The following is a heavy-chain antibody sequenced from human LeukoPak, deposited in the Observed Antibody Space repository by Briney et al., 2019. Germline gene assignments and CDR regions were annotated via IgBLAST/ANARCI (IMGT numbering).Heavy chain of an antibody. CDR3: ARALRSITMVRGVIPPHYYYYGMDV. CDR1: GYTFTSYA. CDR2: INTNTGNP. D-gene: IGHD3-10*01. Sequence: ASVKVSCKASGYTFTSYAMNWVRQAPGQGLEWMGWINTNTGNPTYAQGFTGRFVFSLDTSVSTAYLQISSLKAEDTAVYYCARALRSITMVRGVIPPHYYYYGMDVWGQGTTVTVSS. J-gene: IGHJ6*02. V-gene: IGHV7-4-1*02.